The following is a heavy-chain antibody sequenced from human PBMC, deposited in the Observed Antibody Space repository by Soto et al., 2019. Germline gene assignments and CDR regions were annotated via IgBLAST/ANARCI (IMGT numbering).Heavy chain of an antibody. J-gene: IGHJ4*02. CDR2: ISGSGGST. D-gene: IGHD3-22*01. Sequence: EVQLLESGGGLVQPGGSLRLSCAASGFTLSSYTMSWVRQAPGKGLEWVSAISGSGGSTYYADSVKGRFTISRDNSKNTLYLQMNSLRAEDTAVYYCAKGPRIITMIVVVIPFDYWGQGTLVTVSS. V-gene: IGHV3-23*01. CDR1: GFTLSSYT. CDR3: AKGPRIITMIVVVIPFDY.